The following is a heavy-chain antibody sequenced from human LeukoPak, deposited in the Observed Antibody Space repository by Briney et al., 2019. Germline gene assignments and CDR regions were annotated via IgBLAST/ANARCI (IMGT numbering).Heavy chain of an antibody. Sequence: SETLSLTCAVYGGSFSGYYWSWIRQPPGKGLEWIGYIYYSGSTYYNPSLKSRVTISVDTSKNQFSLKLSSVTAADTAVYYCARLTYYYDSSGYSGTDYWGQGTLVTVSS. V-gene: IGHV4-34*09. CDR2: IYYSGST. J-gene: IGHJ4*02. D-gene: IGHD3-22*01. CDR1: GGSFSGYY. CDR3: ARLTYYYDSSGYSGTDY.